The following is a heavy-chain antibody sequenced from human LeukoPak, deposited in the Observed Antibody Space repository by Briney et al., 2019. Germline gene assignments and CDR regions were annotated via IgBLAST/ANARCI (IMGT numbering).Heavy chain of an antibody. Sequence: GGSLRLSCAASGFTFSSYWMSWVRQAPGKGLEWVANIKQDGSEKYYVDSVKGRFTISRDNAKNSLYLQMNSLRAEDTAVYYCARDTPLYPTAAGHTPFDYWGQGTLATVSS. D-gene: IGHD6-13*01. V-gene: IGHV3-7*01. J-gene: IGHJ4*02. CDR3: ARDTPLYPTAAGHTPFDY. CDR1: GFTFSSYW. CDR2: IKQDGSEK.